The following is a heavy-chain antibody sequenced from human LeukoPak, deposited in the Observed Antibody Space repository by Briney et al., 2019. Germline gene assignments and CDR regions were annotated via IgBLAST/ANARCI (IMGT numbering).Heavy chain of an antibody. CDR3: ARASTYYYGSGSYLAN. Sequence: GGSLRLFCAASGFTFSAYAMHWVRQAPGKGLEYVSVVSSNGGSTYYANSVKGRFTISRDNSNNTLYLQMGSLRAEDMAVYYCARASTYYYGSGSYLANWGQGTLVTVSS. CDR2: VSSNGGST. J-gene: IGHJ4*02. D-gene: IGHD3-10*01. V-gene: IGHV3-64*01. CDR1: GFTFSAYA.